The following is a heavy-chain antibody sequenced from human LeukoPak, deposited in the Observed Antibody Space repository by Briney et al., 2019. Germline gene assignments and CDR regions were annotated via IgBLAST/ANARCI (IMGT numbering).Heavy chain of an antibody. Sequence: VASVTVSCKASGYTFTSYGISWVRQAPGQGLEWMGWISAYNGNTKYAQKPQGRVTMTTDTSTSTAYMELRSLRSDDTAVYYCARATMVRGVTFHPDYWGQGTLVTVSS. CDR3: ARATMVRGVTFHPDY. D-gene: IGHD3-10*01. J-gene: IGHJ4*02. CDR1: GYTFTSYG. CDR2: ISAYNGNT. V-gene: IGHV1-18*01.